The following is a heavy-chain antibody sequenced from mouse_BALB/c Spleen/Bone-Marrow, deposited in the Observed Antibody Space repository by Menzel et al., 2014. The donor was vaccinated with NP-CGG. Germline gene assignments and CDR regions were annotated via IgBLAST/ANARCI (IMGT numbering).Heavy chain of an antibody. D-gene: IGHD4-1*01. CDR1: GYTFTNYW. J-gene: IGHJ2*01. Sequence: VMLVESGAELVRPGTSVKTSCKASGYTFTNYWLGWVKQRPGHGLEWIGDIYPGGGYTNYNEKFKGKATLTADTSSSTAYMQLSSLTSEDSAVYFCARRGTGVDYWGQGTTLTVSS. CDR2: IYPGGGYT. CDR3: ARRGTGVDY. V-gene: IGHV1-63*02.